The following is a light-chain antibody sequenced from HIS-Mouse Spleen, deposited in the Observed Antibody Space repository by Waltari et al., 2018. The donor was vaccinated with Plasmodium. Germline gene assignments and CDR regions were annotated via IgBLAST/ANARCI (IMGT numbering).Light chain of an antibody. CDR1: QSISSY. CDR2: AAS. CDR3: QQSYSTWT. J-gene: IGKJ1*01. V-gene: IGKV1-39*01. Sequence: DRQMSQSASSLSASVGGRVTITCRASQSISSYLNWYQQKPGKAPKLLIYAASSLQSGVPSRFSGSGSGTDFTLTISSLQPEDFATYYCQQSYSTWTFGQGTKVEIK.